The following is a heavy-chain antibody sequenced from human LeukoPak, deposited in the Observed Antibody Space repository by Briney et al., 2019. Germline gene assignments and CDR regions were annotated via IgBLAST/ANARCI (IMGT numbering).Heavy chain of an antibody. D-gene: IGHD2-21*02. CDR1: GYTFTSYG. CDR2: ISAYSGGT. J-gene: IGHJ4*02. Sequence: GASVTVSCKASGYTFTSYGISWVRQAPGQGLEWMGWISAYSGGTNYAQKFQGRVTMTRDTSISTAYMELSRLRSDDTAVYYCASQHCGGDCTSNFDYWGQGTLVTVSS. CDR3: ASQHCGGDCTSNFDY. V-gene: IGHV1-2*02.